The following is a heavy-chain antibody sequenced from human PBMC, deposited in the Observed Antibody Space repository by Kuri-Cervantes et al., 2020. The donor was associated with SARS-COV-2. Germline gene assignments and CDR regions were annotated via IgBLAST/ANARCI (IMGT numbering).Heavy chain of an antibody. J-gene: IGHJ6*03. V-gene: IGHV3-23*01. CDR1: GFTFTKYA. Sequence: GGSLRLSCAASGFTFTKYAMSWFRKPPGRGLEGVSSISGSGANTYYADSVRGRFTISRDNSRNSVYLDANSMRADDTAVYYCAIGGSVVGATNSYNYYMDVWGKGTTVTGAS. D-gene: IGHD1-26*01. CDR3: AIGGSVVGATNSYNYYMDV. CDR2: ISGSGANT.